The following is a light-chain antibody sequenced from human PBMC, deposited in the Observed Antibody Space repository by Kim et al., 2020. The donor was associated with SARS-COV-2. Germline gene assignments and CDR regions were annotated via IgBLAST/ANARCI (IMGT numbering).Light chain of an antibody. CDR3: MQGTHWPLT. CDR2: KVS. J-gene: IGKJ4*01. CDR1: QSVVFTDGNTY. V-gene: IGKV2-30*01. Sequence: DVVLTQSPLSLPVTLGQPASISCRSSQSVVFTDGNTYLNWFHQRPGQSPRRLIYKVSNRDSGVPDRFSGSGSGTDFTLKISRVEAEDVGIYYCMQGTHWPLTFGGGTKVEIK.